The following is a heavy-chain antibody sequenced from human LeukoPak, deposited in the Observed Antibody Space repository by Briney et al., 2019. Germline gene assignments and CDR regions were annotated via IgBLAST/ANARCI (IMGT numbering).Heavy chain of an antibody. CDR1: GGSFSGYY. J-gene: IGHJ4*02. V-gene: IGHV4-34*01. CDR3: ARLYYDFWSGYYPFDY. D-gene: IGHD3-3*01. Sequence: SETLSLTCAVYGGSFSGYYWSWIRQPPGKGLEWIGEINHSGSTNYNPSLKSRVTISVDTSKNQFSLKLSSVTAADTAVYYCARLYYDFWSGYYPFDYWGQGTLVTVSS. CDR2: INHSGST.